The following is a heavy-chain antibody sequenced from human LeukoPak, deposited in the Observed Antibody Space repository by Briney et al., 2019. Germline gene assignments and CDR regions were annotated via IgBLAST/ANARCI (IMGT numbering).Heavy chain of an antibody. Sequence: SETLSLTCTVSGGSISSYYWSWIRQPPGKGLEWIGYIYYSGSTNYNPSLKSRVTISVDTSKNQFSLKLSSVTAADTAVYYCARHMGLGYTYFYPYFDYWGQGTLVTVSS. CDR1: GGSISSYY. J-gene: IGHJ4*01. CDR2: IYYSGST. CDR3: ARHMGLGYTYFYPYFDY. V-gene: IGHV4-59*08. D-gene: IGHD1-1*01.